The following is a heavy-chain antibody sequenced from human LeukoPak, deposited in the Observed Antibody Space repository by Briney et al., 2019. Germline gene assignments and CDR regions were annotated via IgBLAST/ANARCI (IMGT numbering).Heavy chain of an antibody. Sequence: GGSLRLSCVASGFAVSDNFMAWVRQAPGKGLDWVSISNPGGPTHYAESVRGRFTISRDNAKDSLFLQMNSLRAEDTAIYYCARDPRIYCTNGICRDDYFDNWGQGTLVTVSS. CDR3: ARDPRIYCTNGICRDDYFDN. CDR1: GFAVSDNF. D-gene: IGHD2-8*01. J-gene: IGHJ4*02. V-gene: IGHV3-69-1*01. CDR2: SNPGGPT.